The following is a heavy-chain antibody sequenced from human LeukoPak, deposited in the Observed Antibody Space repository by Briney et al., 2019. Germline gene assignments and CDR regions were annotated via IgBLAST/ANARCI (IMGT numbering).Heavy chain of an antibody. V-gene: IGHV3-21*01. J-gene: IGHJ4*02. Sequence: GGSLRLSCAASGFTFSSYSMNWVRQAPGKGLEWVSSISSSSSYIYYADSVKGRFTISRDNAKNSLYLQMNSLRAEDTAVYYCARDEGRRGVFDYWGQGTLVTVSS. D-gene: IGHD3-16*01. CDR2: ISSSSSYI. CDR1: GFTFSSYS. CDR3: ARDEGRRGVFDY.